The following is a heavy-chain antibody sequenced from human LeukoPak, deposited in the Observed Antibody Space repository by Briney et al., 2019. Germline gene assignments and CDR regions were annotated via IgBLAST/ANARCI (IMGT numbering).Heavy chain of an antibody. Sequence: GGSLRLSCAASGFTFSSFWMAWVRQAPGKGLEWVAMIKRDGSEKYYVDSVKGRFTISRDNAKKSLYLQMNSLRAEDTAVYYCDRTDSRGFFDYWGQGALVTVSS. D-gene: IGHD5-18*01. CDR2: IKRDGSEK. CDR3: DRTDSRGFFDY. J-gene: IGHJ4*02. CDR1: GFTFSSFW. V-gene: IGHV3-7*01.